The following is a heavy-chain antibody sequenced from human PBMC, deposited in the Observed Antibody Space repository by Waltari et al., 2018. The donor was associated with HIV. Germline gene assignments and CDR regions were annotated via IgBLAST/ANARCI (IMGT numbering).Heavy chain of an antibody. D-gene: IGHD2-15*01. Sequence: QLMESGGGVVQSGRSVRLSCAASGLDFSNHGMNWVRQAPGKGLEWVATIWYDGTKKLCVESAGDRFIISRDTAKNTVYLQMNNLRVEDTAVYYCARDFGPVVVAPVHWYFDLWGRGALVTVSS. CDR3: ARDFGPVVVAPVHWYFDL. J-gene: IGHJ2*01. CDR2: IWYDGTKK. V-gene: IGHV3-33*08. CDR1: GLDFSNHG.